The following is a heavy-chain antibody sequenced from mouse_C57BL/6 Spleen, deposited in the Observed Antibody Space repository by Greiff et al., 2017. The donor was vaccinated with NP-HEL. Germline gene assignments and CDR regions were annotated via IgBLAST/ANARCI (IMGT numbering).Heavy chain of an antibody. CDR1: GSTFTSYW. Sequence: QVQLQQPGAELVKPGASVKLSCKASGSTFTSYWMQWVKQRPGQGLDWIGEIDPSASYTNYNQKFKGKATLTVDTSSSTAYLQLSSLTSEDSAVYYCARYYYGSSLYFDYWGQGTTLTVSS. D-gene: IGHD1-1*01. J-gene: IGHJ2*01. CDR2: IDPSASYT. V-gene: IGHV1-50*01. CDR3: ARYYYGSSLYFDY.